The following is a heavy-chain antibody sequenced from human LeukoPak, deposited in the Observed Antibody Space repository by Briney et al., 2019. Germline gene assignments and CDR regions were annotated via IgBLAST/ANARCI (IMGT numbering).Heavy chain of an antibody. Sequence: SETLSLTCTVSGGSISSSSYYWGWIRQPPGKGLEWIGSIYYSGSTYYNPSLRSRVTISVDTSKNQFSLRLSSVTAADAALYYCARGALVVAGTRWFDPWGQGILVTVSS. D-gene: IGHD6-19*01. V-gene: IGHV4-39*01. CDR2: IYYSGST. J-gene: IGHJ5*02. CDR3: ARGALVVAGTRWFDP. CDR1: GGSISSSSYY.